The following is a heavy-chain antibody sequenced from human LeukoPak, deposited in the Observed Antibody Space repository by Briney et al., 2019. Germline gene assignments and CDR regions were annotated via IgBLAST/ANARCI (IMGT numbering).Heavy chain of an antibody. Sequence: GGSLRLSCVASGFTFSSYAMSWVRQAPGKGLEWVSATSGSGDYTYYADSVKGRFTISRDNFKNTVYLQMNSLRAEDTALYYCAKDPQENRRDWFIRYFDYWAQGALVTVSS. CDR3: AKDPQENRRDWFIRYFDY. D-gene: IGHD3-9*01. CDR1: GFTFSSYA. CDR2: TSGSGDYT. J-gene: IGHJ4*02. V-gene: IGHV3-23*01.